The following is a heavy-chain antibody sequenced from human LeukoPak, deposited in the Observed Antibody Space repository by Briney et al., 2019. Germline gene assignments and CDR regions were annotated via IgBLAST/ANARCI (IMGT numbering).Heavy chain of an antibody. CDR1: GFTFDDYG. J-gene: IGHJ4*02. CDR3: AKDVRTVIEPLDY. Sequence: GGSLRLSCAASGFTFDDYGMSWVRQAPGKGLEWVSGINWNGGSTGYADSVKGRFTISRDNSKNTLYLQMNSLRAEDTAVYYCAKDVRTVIEPLDYWGQGTLVTVSS. CDR2: INWNGGST. D-gene: IGHD2-21*01. V-gene: IGHV3-20*04.